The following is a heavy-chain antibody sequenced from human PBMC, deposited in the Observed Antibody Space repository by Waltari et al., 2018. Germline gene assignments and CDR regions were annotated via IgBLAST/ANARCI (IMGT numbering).Heavy chain of an antibody. CDR3: ASGSYSYGLGY. CDR1: GFPFGSDG. Sequence: EVQLVESGGGLVQPGGSLRLSCAAHGFPFGSDGLTWVRKAPGKGLEWVSYISSSSSTIYYADSVKGRFTISRDNAKRSLYLQMNSLRAEDTAVYYCASGSYSYGLGYWGQGTLVTVSS. J-gene: IGHJ4*02. D-gene: IGHD5-18*01. V-gene: IGHV3-48*01. CDR2: ISSSSSTI.